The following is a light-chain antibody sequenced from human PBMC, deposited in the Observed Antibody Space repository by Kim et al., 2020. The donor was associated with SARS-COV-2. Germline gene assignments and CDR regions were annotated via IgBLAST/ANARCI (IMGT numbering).Light chain of an antibody. J-gene: IGKJ5*01. CDR1: QSVGSN. Sequence: EILMTQSPATLSLSPGERATLSCRASQSVGSNLAWYQQKPGQAPRLLVYDASTGATGIPARFSGSGSGTEFTLTISSLQSEDFAIYYCQQYDQWPPITFGQGTRLEIK. CDR3: QQYDQWPPIT. CDR2: DAS. V-gene: IGKV3-15*01.